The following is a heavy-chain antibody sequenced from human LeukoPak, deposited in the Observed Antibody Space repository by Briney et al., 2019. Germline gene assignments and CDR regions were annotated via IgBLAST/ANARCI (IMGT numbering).Heavy chain of an antibody. CDR1: GYTLTELS. V-gene: IGHV1-24*01. Sequence: ASVKVSSKVSGYTLTELSMHWVRQAPGKGLEWMGGFDPKDGETIYAQKFQGRVTMTEDTSTDTAYIELSSLRSEDTAVYYCATSGTAMYYGSGSYTFWGQGTLVTVSS. D-gene: IGHD3-10*01. CDR3: ATSGTAMYYGSGSYTF. CDR2: FDPKDGET. J-gene: IGHJ4*02.